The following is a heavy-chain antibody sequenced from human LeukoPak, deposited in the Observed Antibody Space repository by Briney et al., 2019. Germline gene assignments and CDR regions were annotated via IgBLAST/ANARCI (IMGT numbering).Heavy chain of an antibody. Sequence: GGSLRLSCAASGFTFSSYAMSWVRQAPGKGLEWVSAISGSGGSTYYADSVKGRFTISRDNSKNTLYLQMNSLRAEDTAVYYCARATYSTSRYFDYWGQGTLVTVSS. CDR2: ISGSGGST. J-gene: IGHJ4*02. V-gene: IGHV3-23*01. CDR3: ARATYSTSRYFDY. CDR1: GFTFSSYA. D-gene: IGHD6-13*01.